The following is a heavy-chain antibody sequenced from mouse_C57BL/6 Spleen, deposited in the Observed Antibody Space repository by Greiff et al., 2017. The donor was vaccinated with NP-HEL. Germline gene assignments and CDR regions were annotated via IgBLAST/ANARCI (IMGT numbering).Heavy chain of an antibody. CDR1: GYTFTSYW. CDR2: IHPNSGST. V-gene: IGHV1-64*01. CDR3: AVGDYYSTAMDY. D-gene: IGHD2-5*01. J-gene: IGHJ4*01. Sequence: VQLQQPGAELVKPGASVKLSCKASGYTFTSYWMHWVKQRPGQGLEWIGMIHPNSGSTNYNEKFKSKATLTVDKSSSTAYMQLSSLTSEDSAVYYCAVGDYYSTAMDYWGQGTSVTVSS.